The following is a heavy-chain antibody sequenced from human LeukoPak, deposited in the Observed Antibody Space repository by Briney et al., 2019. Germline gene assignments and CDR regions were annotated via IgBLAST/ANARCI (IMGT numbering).Heavy chain of an antibody. J-gene: IGHJ5*02. Sequence: SETLSLTCTGPGGSISSYYWRWIRQPPGKGLEWIGHIYYSGGTNYNPSLKSRVTISVDTSKNQFSLNLSSVTAADTAVYYCARLIAWFDPWGQGTLVTVSS. CDR3: ARLIAWFDP. D-gene: IGHD3-22*01. CDR2: IYYSGGT. CDR1: GGSISSYY. V-gene: IGHV4-59*01.